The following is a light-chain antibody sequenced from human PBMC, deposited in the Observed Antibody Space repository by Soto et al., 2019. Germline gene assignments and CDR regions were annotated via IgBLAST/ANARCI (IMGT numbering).Light chain of an antibody. CDR3: SSYTSSSTPYV. Sequence: QSVLTQPASVSGSPGQSITISCTGTSSDVGAYNYVSWYQHHPGKVPKLLIYEVTNRPSGVSNRFSGSKSGNTASLTISGLQAEDEADYYCSSYTSSSTPYVFGTGTKVT. CDR2: EVT. V-gene: IGLV2-14*01. CDR1: SSDVGAYNY. J-gene: IGLJ1*01.